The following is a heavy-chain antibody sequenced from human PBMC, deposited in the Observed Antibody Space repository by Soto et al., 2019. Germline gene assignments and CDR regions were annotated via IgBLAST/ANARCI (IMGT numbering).Heavy chain of an antibody. CDR2: AYYSGDT. Sequence: SETLSLTSSVSGGSISRYYWSWIRQTPGKGLEWIGYAYYSGDTGYNPSLKSRVTMAVDTSKNQVSLKLSSVTAADTAVYYCARDRSTYGGGGTGEVKENWCDPWGQGALVTVSS. CDR3: ARDRSTYGGGGTGEVKENWCDP. D-gene: IGHD2-8*01. J-gene: IGHJ5*02. CDR1: GGSISRYY. V-gene: IGHV4-59*01.